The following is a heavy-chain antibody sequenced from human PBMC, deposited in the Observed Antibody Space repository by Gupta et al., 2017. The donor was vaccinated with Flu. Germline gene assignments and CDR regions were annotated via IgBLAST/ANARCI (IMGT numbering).Heavy chain of an antibody. CDR2: IHSNGNT. Sequence: WSWIRQSPGKGLEWIGYIHSNGNTNYNPSLKSRVTMSVDTSKNQFSLKLSSVTAADTAVYYCARSGNSRSYYYSMDVWGKGTTVTVSS. CDR3: ARSGNSRSYYYSMDV. D-gene: IGHD5-12*01. J-gene: IGHJ6*03. V-gene: IGHV4-59*01.